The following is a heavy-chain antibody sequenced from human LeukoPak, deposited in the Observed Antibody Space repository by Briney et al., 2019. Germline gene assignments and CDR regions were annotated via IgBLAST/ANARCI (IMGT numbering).Heavy chain of an antibody. CDR3: AKGVGGYFDWLSIDY. J-gene: IGHJ4*02. CDR2: ISYDGSNK. D-gene: IGHD3-9*01. Sequence: GGSLRLSCAASGFTFSRFWMSWVRQAPGKGLEWVAVISYDGSNKYYADSVKGRFTVSRDNSKNTLYLQMNSLRAEDTAVYYCAKGVGGYFDWLSIDYWGQGTLVTVSS. V-gene: IGHV3-30*18. CDR1: GFTFSRFW.